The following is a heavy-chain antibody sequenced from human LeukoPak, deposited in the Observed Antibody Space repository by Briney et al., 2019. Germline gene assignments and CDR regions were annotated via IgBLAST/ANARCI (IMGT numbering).Heavy chain of an antibody. J-gene: IGHJ4*02. Sequence: ASVKVSCRASGYTFTSYDINWVRQANGQGLEWMGWMNPNSGNTGYAQKFQGRVTMTRNTSISTAYMELSSLRSEDTAVYYCARAREEVATSYWGQGTLVTVSS. CDR1: GYTFTSYD. D-gene: IGHD5-12*01. CDR2: MNPNSGNT. V-gene: IGHV1-8*01. CDR3: ARAREEVATSY.